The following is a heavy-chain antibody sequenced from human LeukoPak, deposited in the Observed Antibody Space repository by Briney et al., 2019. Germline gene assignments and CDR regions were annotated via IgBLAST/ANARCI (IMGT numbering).Heavy chain of an antibody. V-gene: IGHV1-24*01. CDR2: FDPEDGET. Sequence: ASVKVSCKVSGYTLTELSMHWVRQAPGKGLEWMGGFDPEDGETIYAQKFQGRVTITADKSTSTAYMELSSLRSEDTAVYYCASPDSYCTNGVCYKDDAFDIWGQGTMVTVSS. CDR3: ASPDSYCTNGVCYKDDAFDI. D-gene: IGHD2-8*01. CDR1: GYTLTELS. J-gene: IGHJ3*02.